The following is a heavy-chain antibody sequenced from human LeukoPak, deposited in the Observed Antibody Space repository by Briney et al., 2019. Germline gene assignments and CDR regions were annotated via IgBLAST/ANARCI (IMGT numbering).Heavy chain of an antibody. J-gene: IGHJ4*02. CDR2: IIPILGTA. CDR1: GGTFSSYA. Sequence: SVKVSCKASGGTFSSYAISWVRQAPGQGLEWMGGIIPILGTANYAQKFQGRVTITADESTSTAYMELSSLRSEDTAVYYCAAKRGYSYGSPHWGQGTLVTVSS. CDR3: AAKRGYSYGSPH. D-gene: IGHD5-18*01. V-gene: IGHV1-69*13.